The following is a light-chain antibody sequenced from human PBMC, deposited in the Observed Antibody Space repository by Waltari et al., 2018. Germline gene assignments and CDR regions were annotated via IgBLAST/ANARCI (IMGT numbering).Light chain of an antibody. CDR3: QTWGSGIWV. V-gene: IGLV4-69*01. CDR2: LNTDGSH. J-gene: IGLJ3*02. CDR1: SGHTNHA. Sequence: QLVLTQSPSASPSLRAPVKPTCPLSSGHTNHAGAWHPQQPDKGPRYLMKLNTDGSHIRGDGIPDRFSVSSSGAERFLIISSLQFGDEADYYCQTWGSGIWVFGGGTRLTVL.